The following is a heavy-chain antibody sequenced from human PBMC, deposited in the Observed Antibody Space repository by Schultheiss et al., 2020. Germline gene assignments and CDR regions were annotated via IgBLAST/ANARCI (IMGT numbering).Heavy chain of an antibody. D-gene: IGHD3-10*01. V-gene: IGHV3-9*01. CDR3: ARVNKHYYGSGSWFDY. CDR1: GFTFDDYA. J-gene: IGHJ4*03. CDR2: ISWNSGSI. Sequence: GGSLRLSCAASGFTFDDYAMHWVRQAPGKGLEWVSGISWNSGSIGYADSVKGRFTISRDNAKNSLYLQMNSLRAEDTAVYYCARVNKHYYGSGSWFDYWGQGTTVTVSS.